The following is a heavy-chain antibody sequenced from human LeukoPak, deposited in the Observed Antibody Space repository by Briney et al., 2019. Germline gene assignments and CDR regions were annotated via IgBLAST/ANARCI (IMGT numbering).Heavy chain of an antibody. Sequence: ASVKVSCKASGYTFTGYYIHWVRQAPGQGLEWMGWINPNTGGTTYAQKFQGRVTMTRDTSISTAYMELSRLTSDDTAVYYCARALRSGSYREFDYWGQGALVTVSS. CDR3: ARALRSGSYREFDY. J-gene: IGHJ4*02. D-gene: IGHD1-26*01. CDR2: INPNTGGT. CDR1: GYTFTGYY. V-gene: IGHV1-2*02.